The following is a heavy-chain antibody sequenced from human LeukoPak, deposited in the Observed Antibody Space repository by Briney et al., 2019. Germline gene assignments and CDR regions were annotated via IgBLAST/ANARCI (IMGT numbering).Heavy chain of an antibody. CDR3: ARFTPQGYGWGGYNRFDP. V-gene: IGHV4-38-2*02. J-gene: IGHJ5*02. D-gene: IGHD3-16*01. CDR2: IYHSGST. Sequence: KPSETLSLTCTVSGYSISSGYYWGWIRQPPGKGLEWIGSIYHSGSTHYNPSLKSRVTISVDTSKNQFSLKLSSVTAADTAVYYCARFTPQGYGWGGYNRFDPWGQGTLVTVSS. CDR1: GYSISSGYY.